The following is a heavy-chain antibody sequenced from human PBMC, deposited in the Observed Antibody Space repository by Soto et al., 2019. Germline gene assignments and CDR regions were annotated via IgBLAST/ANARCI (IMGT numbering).Heavy chain of an antibody. D-gene: IGHD3-10*01. V-gene: IGHV4-34*01. J-gene: IGHJ6*02. CDR1: GGSFSGYY. Sequence: KTSETLSLTCAVYGGSFSGYYWSWIRQPPGKGLEWIGEINHSGSTNYNPSLKSRVTISVDTSKNQFPLKLSSVTAADTAVYYCAREKQASLLWFGEWNYYGMDVWGQGTTVTVSS. CDR2: INHSGST. CDR3: AREKQASLLWFGEWNYYGMDV.